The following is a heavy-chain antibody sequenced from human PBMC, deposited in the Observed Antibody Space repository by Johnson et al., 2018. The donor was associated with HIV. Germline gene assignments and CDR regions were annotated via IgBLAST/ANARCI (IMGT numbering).Heavy chain of an antibody. CDR2: ISYDGSNK. Sequence: QVQLVESGGGVVQPGRSLRLSCAASGFTFSSYAMHWVRQAPGKGLEWVAVISYDGSNKYYAESLKGRFTISRDNSKNTLYLQMNSLRAEDTAVYYCAKVRGGPPGAFDIWGQGTMVTVSS. J-gene: IGHJ3*02. CDR1: GFTFSSYA. CDR3: AKVRGGPPGAFDI. D-gene: IGHD3-10*01. V-gene: IGHV3-30*04.